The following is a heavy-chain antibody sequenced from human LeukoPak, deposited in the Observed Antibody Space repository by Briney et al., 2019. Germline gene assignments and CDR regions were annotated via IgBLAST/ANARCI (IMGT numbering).Heavy chain of an antibody. CDR1: GFTFSSYA. J-gene: IGHJ3*02. CDR2: ISYDGSNK. D-gene: IGHD6-6*01. Sequence: GGSLRLSCAASGFTFSSYAMHWVRQAPGKGLEWMAVISYDGSNKYYADSVKGRFTISRDNSKNTLYLQMNSLRAEDTAVYYCASRQYSRGAFDIWGQGTMVTVSS. CDR3: ASRQYSRGAFDI. V-gene: IGHV3-30-3*01.